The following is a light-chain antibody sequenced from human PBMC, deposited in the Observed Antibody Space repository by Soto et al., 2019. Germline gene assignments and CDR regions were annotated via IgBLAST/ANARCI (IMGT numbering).Light chain of an antibody. J-gene: IGKJ1*01. CDR2: HAS. V-gene: IGKV1-5*01. CDR1: QSISNW. CDR3: LQDYNYLWT. Sequence: DIQRTQSPSTLSATIGDGVTVTCRASQSISNWLAWYQQKPGTAPKVLIYHASNLQSGVPSRFSGSGSGTEFTLTISCLQPDDFATYYCLQDYNYLWTFCQVTKVDI.